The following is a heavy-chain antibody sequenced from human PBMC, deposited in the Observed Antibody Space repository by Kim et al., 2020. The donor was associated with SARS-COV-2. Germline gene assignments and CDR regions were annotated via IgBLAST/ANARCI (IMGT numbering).Heavy chain of an antibody. CDR3: ARDTSGARHQVAAEPFDY. D-gene: IGHD2-15*01. CDR1: GGTFSSYA. V-gene: IGHV1-69*06. J-gene: IGHJ4*02. Sequence: SVKVSCKASGGTFSSYAISWVRQAPGQGLEWMGGIIPIFGTADYAQKFQGRVTITADKSTSTAYMELSSLRSEDTAVYYCARDTSGARHQVAAEPFDYWGQGTLVTVSS. CDR2: IIPIFGTA.